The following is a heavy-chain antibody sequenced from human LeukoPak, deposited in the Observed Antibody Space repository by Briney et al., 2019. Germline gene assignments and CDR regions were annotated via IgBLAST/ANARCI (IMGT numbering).Heavy chain of an antibody. CDR2: IYCSGST. V-gene: IGHV4-59*01. D-gene: IGHD2-15*01. CDR3: ARDGGDT. J-gene: IGHJ5*02. Sequence: PSETLSLTCTVSGGSISSYYWSWIRQPPGKGLEWIGYIYCSGSTNYNPSLKSRVTISVDTSKNQYSLKLMSVTAADTAVYYCARDGGDTWGQGTLVTVSS. CDR1: GGSISSYY.